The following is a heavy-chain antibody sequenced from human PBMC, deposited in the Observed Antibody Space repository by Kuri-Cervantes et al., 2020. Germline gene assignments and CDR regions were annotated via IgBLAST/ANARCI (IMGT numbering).Heavy chain of an antibody. CDR3: ARDRYDFWSGDYGMDV. J-gene: IGHJ6*02. CDR2: ISGNNGNT. CDR1: GYIFARYG. Sequence: ASVKVSCKASGYIFARYGISWVRRAPGQGLEWMGWISGNNGNTKYGQRLQDRITMTTDTSTTTAYMELRSLRSDDTAIYYCARDRYDFWSGDYGMDVWGQGTPVTVSS. D-gene: IGHD3-3*01. V-gene: IGHV1-18*01.